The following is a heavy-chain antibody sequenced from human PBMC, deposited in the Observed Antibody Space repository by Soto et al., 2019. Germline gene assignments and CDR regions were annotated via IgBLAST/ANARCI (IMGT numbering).Heavy chain of an antibody. V-gene: IGHV3-30*18. CDR1: GFTFSSYG. J-gene: IGHJ6*02. CDR3: AKDRSHTSNYYYYYGMDV. CDR2: ISYDGSNK. D-gene: IGHD3-16*01. Sequence: PVGSLRLSCAASGFTFSSYGMHWVRQAPGKGLEWVAVISYDGSNKYYADSVKGRFTISRDNSKNTLYLQMNSLRAEDTAVYYCAKDRSHTSNYYYYYGMDVWGQGTTVTVSS.